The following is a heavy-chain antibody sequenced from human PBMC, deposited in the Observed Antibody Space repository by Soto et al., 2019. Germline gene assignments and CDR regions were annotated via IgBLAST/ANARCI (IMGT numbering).Heavy chain of an antibody. V-gene: IGHV1-58*02. D-gene: IGHD4-17*01. J-gene: IGHJ3*02. Sequence: AVKVSCKASGFTFTSSAMQWVRQARGQRLEWIGWIVVGSGNTNYAQKFQERVTITRDMSTSTAYMELSSLRSEDTAVYYCAAISMTTVTLGAFDIWGQGTMVTVSS. CDR1: GFTFTSSA. CDR3: AAISMTTVTLGAFDI. CDR2: IVVGSGNT.